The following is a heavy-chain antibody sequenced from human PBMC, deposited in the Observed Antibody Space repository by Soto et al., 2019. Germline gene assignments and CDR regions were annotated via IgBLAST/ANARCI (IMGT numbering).Heavy chain of an antibody. CDR2: IKQDGSEK. D-gene: IGHD1-20*01. V-gene: IGHV3-7*04. J-gene: IGHJ4*02. CDR1: GFTFSNHW. CDR3: ARDWYMDY. Sequence: QLVESEGRLVQPGESLRLSCAASGFTFSNHWINWIRQTPGRGLEWLAVIKQDGSEKYYVDSVKGRFTVSRDNAMNSAYLQMNSLRVDDTAVYYCARDWYMDYWGQGTLVTVSS.